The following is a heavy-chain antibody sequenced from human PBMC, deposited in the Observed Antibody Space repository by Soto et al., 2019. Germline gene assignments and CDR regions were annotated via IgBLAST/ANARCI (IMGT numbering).Heavy chain of an antibody. CDR1: GGSISSGYNY. Sequence: QVQLQESGPGLVKPSQTLSLTCTVSGGSISSGYNYWSWIRQPPGKGLEWIGYIYYSGSIYYNPSLKCRATLSVDTSKNQFSLKLSSVTAADTAVYYCARVPTTSQFDYWGQGTLVTVSS. CDR2: IYYSGSI. D-gene: IGHD4-17*01. J-gene: IGHJ4*02. V-gene: IGHV4-30-4*01. CDR3: ARVPTTSQFDY.